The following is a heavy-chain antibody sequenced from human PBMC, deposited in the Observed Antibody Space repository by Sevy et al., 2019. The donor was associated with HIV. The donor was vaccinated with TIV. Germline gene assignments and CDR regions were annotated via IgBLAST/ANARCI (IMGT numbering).Heavy chain of an antibody. V-gene: IGHV3-30*18. D-gene: IGHD1-1*01. J-gene: IGHJ4*02. CDR3: GKVQPARDMTI. CDR2: ISSDGGNE. Sequence: GGSLRLSCAASGFTFNNYAMHWARQAPGKGLEWVTAISSDGGNEYYADSVKGRFTISRDNSKNTLYLQMDSLRPEDTAVYYCGKVQPARDMTIWGQGTLVTVSS. CDR1: GFTFNNYA.